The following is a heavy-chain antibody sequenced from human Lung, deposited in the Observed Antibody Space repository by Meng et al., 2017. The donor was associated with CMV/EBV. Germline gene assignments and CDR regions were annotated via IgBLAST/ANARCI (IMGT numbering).Heavy chain of an antibody. Sequence: LSCVTSGFNVSNCAMSGVRQAPGKGLEWVSIIHSGGSSTHYADSVKGRLTISRDDSKTTLFLQMDSLRAEDTAVYYCAKLGYDSDYWGQGTLVTVSS. CDR1: GFNVSNCA. D-gene: IGHD3-3*01. CDR3: AKLGYDSDY. J-gene: IGHJ4*02. CDR2: IHSGGSST. V-gene: IGHV3-23*03.